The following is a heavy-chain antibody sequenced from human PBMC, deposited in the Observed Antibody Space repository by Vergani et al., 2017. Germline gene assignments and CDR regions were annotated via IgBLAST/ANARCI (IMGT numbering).Heavy chain of an antibody. CDR1: GGAISSFY. J-gene: IGHJ5*02. CDR2: IYYGGSS. V-gene: IGHV4-59*01. Sequence: QVQLQESGPGLVKPSETLSLTCIVSGGAISSFYWSWIRQPPGKGLGWIGYIYYGGSSNYNPSLRSRVTISLDTSKTQFSLKLSSVTTADTAVYYCTRYYEGGFDPWGQGTRVTVSS. D-gene: IGHD3-3*01. CDR3: TRYYEGGFDP.